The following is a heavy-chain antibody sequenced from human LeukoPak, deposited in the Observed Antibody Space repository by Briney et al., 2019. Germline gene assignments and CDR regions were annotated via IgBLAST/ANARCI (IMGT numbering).Heavy chain of an antibody. CDR1: GFTFSSYA. Sequence: GGSLRLSCAASGFTFSSYAMHWVRQAPGKGLEWVAVISYDGSNKYYADSVKGRFTISRDNSKNTLYLQMNSLRAEDTAMYYCARPRVWGVRGVIDYWGQGTLVTVSS. V-gene: IGHV3-30-3*01. CDR3: ARPRVWGVRGVIDY. J-gene: IGHJ4*02. CDR2: ISYDGSNK. D-gene: IGHD3-10*01.